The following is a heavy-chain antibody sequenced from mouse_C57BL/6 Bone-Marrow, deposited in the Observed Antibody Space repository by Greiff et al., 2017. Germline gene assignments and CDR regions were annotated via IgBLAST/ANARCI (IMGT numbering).Heavy chain of an antibody. V-gene: IGHV1-55*01. J-gene: IGHJ2*01. CDR1: GYTFTSYW. CDR2: IYPGSGST. CDR3: ARADYFDY. Sequence: VQLQQPGAELVKPGASVKMSCKASGYTFTSYWITWVKQRPGQGLEWIGDIYPGSGSTNYNEKFKSKDTLTVDTSSRTAYMQLSSQTSEDSAVYYCARADYFDYWGQGTTLTVSS.